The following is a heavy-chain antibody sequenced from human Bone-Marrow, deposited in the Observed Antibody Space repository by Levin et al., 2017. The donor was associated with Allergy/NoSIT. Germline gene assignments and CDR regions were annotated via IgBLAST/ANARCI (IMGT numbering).Heavy chain of an antibody. D-gene: IGHD3-10*01. CDR1: GLSFNNAW. J-gene: IGHJ4*02. V-gene: IGHV3-15*01. CDR2: IKNKADGETT. CDR3: TTDLWRLLLFGELGPGY. Sequence: GESLKISCAASGLSFNNAWMSWVRQAPGKGLEWVGHIKNKADGETTDYAAPVKGRFTISRDDSKNTLYLQMNNLKTEDTAVYYCTTDLWRLLLFGELGPGYWGQGTLVTVSS.